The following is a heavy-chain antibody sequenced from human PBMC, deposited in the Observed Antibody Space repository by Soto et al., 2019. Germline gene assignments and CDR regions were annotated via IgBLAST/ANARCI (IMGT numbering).Heavy chain of an antibody. Sequence: GGSLRLSCAASGFTFSGSAMHWVRQASGKGLEWVGRIRSKANSYATAYAASVKGRFTISRDDSKNTAYLQMNSLKTEDTAVYYCTRLRDGYRVDYWGQGTLVTVSS. D-gene: IGHD5-12*01. CDR1: GFTFSGSA. CDR3: TRLRDGYRVDY. V-gene: IGHV3-73*01. CDR2: IRSKANSYAT. J-gene: IGHJ4*02.